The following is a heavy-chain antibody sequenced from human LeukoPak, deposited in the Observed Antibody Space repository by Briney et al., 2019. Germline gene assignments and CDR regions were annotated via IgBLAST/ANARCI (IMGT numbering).Heavy chain of an antibody. J-gene: IGHJ5*02. D-gene: IGHD6-19*01. V-gene: IGHV3-53*01. CDR1: GFTVSSNY. CDR2: IYSGGST. Sequence: GGSLRLSCAASGFTVSSNYMSWVRQAPGKGLEWVSIIYSGGSTYYADSVKGRFTISRDNSKNTLYLQMNSLRAEDTAVYHCAKSPLAGGYGFEPWGQGTLVTVSS. CDR3: AKSPLAGGYGFEP.